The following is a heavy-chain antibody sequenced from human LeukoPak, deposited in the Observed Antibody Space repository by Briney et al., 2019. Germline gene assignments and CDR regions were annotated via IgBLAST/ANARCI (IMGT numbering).Heavy chain of an antibody. D-gene: IGHD1-14*01. V-gene: IGHV3-30*02. CDR2: IRFDATNK. J-gene: IGHJ4*02. Sequence: GGSLRLSCAASGFIFSGSSMHWVRQAPGKGLEWVCFIRFDATNKYYADSVKGRFTISRDNSNNTMYLQLNNVRTEDTATYFCAKEQYPGYFDFWGQGTLVTVSA. CDR1: GFIFSGSS. CDR3: AKEQYPGYFDF.